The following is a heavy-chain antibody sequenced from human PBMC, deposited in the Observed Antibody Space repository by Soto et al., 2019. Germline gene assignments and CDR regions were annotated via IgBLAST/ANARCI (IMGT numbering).Heavy chain of an antibody. V-gene: IGHV4-31*03. J-gene: IGHJ4*02. D-gene: IGHD6-19*01. Sequence: PSETLSLTCNVSGGSISSGGYYWSWIRQHPGKGLEWIGYIYYSGSTYYNPSLKSRVTISVDTSKNQFSPKLSSVTAADTALYYCARVGCLAYWGKGTLVTVSS. CDR3: ARVGCLAY. CDR1: GGSISSGGYY. CDR2: IYYSGST.